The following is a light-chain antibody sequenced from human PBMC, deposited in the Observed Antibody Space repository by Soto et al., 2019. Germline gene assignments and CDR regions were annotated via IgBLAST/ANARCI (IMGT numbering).Light chain of an antibody. V-gene: IGKV1-39*01. CDR1: QTIDSY. J-gene: IGKJ1*01. CDR3: QQYNSYPWT. CDR2: AAS. Sequence: GDRVTITCRASQTIDSYLNWYQQKPGKAPKLLIYAASTLQIGVPSRFSGSGSGTAFTLTISSLQPDDFATYYCQQYNSYPWTFGQGTKVDI.